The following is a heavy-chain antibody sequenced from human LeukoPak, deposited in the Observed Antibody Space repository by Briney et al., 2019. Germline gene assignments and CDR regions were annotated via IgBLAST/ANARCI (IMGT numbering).Heavy chain of an antibody. V-gene: IGHV1-2*02. CDR2: ISPYSGAT. J-gene: IGHJ4*02. CDR1: GSTFTGYY. Sequence: ASVKVSCKASGSTFTGYYMHWVRQAPGQGLEWMGWISPYSGATHYAQIFQGRVTMTRDTSITTAYMEVSSLRSDDSAVYFCARTLTTATWDYWGQGTLVTVSS. CDR3: ARTLTTATWDY. D-gene: IGHD4-17*01.